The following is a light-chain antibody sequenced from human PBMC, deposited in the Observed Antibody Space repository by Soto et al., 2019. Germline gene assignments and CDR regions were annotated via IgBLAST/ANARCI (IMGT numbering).Light chain of an antibody. CDR3: QTWGTGSVV. V-gene: IGLV4-69*01. CDR2: LNSDGSH. J-gene: IGLJ2*01. CDR1: SGHSSYA. Sequence: QLVLTQSPSASASLGASVKLTCTPSSGHSSYAIAWHQQQPEKGPRYLMKLNSDGSHSKGDGIPDRFSGSSSGAERYLTISSLQSEDEADYYCQTWGTGSVVFGGGTQLTVL.